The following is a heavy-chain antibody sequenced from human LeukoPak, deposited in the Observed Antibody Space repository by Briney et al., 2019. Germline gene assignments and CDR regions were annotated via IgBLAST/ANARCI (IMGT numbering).Heavy chain of an antibody. D-gene: IGHD6-6*01. CDR1: GYTFTSYY. Sequence: ASVKVSCKASGYTFTSYYMHWVRQAPGQGLEWMGIINPSGGSTSYAQKFQGRVTMTRDMSTSTVYMELSSLRSEDTAVYYCARGRPLEMSSSANVFDYWGQGTLVTVSS. J-gene: IGHJ4*02. V-gene: IGHV1-46*01. CDR3: ARGRPLEMSSSANVFDY. CDR2: INPSGGST.